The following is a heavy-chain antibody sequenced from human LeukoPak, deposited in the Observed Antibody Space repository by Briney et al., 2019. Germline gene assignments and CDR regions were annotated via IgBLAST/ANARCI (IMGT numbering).Heavy chain of an antibody. D-gene: IGHD6-13*01. CDR1: GGSISSYY. CDR2: IYYSGST. CDR3: ARHGSSSWYYYYYGMDV. J-gene: IGHJ6*02. Sequence: SETLSLTCTVSGGSISSYYWSWIRQPPGKGLEWIGYIYYSGSTNYNPSLKSRVTISVDTSKNQFSLKLSSVTAADTAVYYCARHGSSSWYYYYYGMDVWGQGTTATVSS. V-gene: IGHV4-59*08.